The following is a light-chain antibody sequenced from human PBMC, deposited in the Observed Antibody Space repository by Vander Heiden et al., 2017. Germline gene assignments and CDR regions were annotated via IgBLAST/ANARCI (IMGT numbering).Light chain of an antibody. CDR3: QVWDSSSDHWV. Sequence: SYVLTQPPSVSVAPGKTARITCGGNNIGSKSVHWYKQKPGQAPVLVIYYDSDRPSGIPERFSGSNSGNTATLTISRVEAGDEADYYCQVWDSSSDHWVFGGGTKLTVL. J-gene: IGLJ3*02. CDR2: YDS. V-gene: IGLV3-21*04. CDR1: NIGSKS.